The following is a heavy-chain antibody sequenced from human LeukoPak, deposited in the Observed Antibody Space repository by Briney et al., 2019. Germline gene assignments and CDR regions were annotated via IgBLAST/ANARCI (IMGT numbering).Heavy chain of an antibody. CDR1: GGSISSGGYY. D-gene: IGHD2-2*01. CDR2: IYYSGST. CDR3: ARARWYCSSTSCSHKYYYMDV. J-gene: IGHJ6*03. V-gene: IGHV4-31*03. Sequence: SETLSLTCTVSGGSISSGGYYWSWIPQHPGKGLEGIGYIYYSGSTYYNPSLKSRVTISVDTSKNQFSLKLSSVTAADTAVYYCARARWYCSSTSCSHKYYYMDVWGKGTTVTVSS.